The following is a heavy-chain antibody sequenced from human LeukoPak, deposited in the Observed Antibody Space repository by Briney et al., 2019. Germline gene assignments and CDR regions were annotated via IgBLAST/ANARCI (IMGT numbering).Heavy chain of an antibody. J-gene: IGHJ2*01. CDR3: ARGPHYDILTGYNWYFDL. Sequence: SQTLSLTCIVSGGSISSGGYYWSWIRQHPGEGLEWIGCIYYSGSTYYNPSLKSRVTISVDTSKNQFSLKLSSVTAADTAVYYCARGPHYDILTGYNWYFDLWGRGTLVTVSS. V-gene: IGHV4-31*03. CDR1: GGSISSGGYY. CDR2: IYYSGST. D-gene: IGHD3-9*01.